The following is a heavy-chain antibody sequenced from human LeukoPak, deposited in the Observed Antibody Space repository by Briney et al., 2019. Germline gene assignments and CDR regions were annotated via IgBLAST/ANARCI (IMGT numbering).Heavy chain of an antibody. J-gene: IGHJ4*02. CDR2: ITNSGVTI. Sequence: GGSLRLSCVASGFSFSSYNMNWVRQAPGKGLEWVSYITNSGVTIYYADSVRGRFTISRDNAKSSLYLQMDSLRAEDTAVYYCARGYGSGSYWVGFDYWGQGTLVTVSS. CDR1: GFSFSSYN. D-gene: IGHD3-10*01. V-gene: IGHV3-48*03. CDR3: ARGYGSGSYWVGFDY.